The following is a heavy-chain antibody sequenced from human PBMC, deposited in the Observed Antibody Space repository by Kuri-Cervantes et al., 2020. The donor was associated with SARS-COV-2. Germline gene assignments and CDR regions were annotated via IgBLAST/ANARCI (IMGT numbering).Heavy chain of an antibody. D-gene: IGHD1-26*01. J-gene: IGHJ4*02. CDR1: GYTFSSYG. CDR2: INPNSGGT. Sequence: AAVNVSCKASGYTFSSYGISWVRQAPGQGLEWMGWINPNSGGTNYAQKFQGRVTMTRDTSISTAYMELSRLRSDDTAVYYCARERWELNHGFDYRGQGTLVTVSS. V-gene: IGHV1-2*02. CDR3: ARERWELNHGFDY.